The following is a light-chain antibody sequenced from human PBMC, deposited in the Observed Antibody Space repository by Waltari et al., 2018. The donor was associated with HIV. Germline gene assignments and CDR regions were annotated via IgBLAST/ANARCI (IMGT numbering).Light chain of an antibody. V-gene: IGLV1-47*01. J-gene: IGLJ3*02. CDR1: SSPIRSND. Sequence: QSVLTQPPSASGTPGQSVPSPCSGRSSPIRSNDVSWYQQLPGTAPKLHIYRNNQRPSEVPDRFSGPKSGTSASLAISGLRSDDEADYYCAVWDDSRSGPVFGGGTKLTVL. CDR2: RNN. CDR3: AVWDDSRSGPV.